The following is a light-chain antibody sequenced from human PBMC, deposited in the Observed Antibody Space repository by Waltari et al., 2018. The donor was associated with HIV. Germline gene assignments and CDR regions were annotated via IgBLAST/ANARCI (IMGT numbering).Light chain of an antibody. Sequence: DFQRTQSPCSLSASFGARVTLTRRASQSIAGYLNWYHHRPGRATSLIIYAASTLQTGVPSRFSGRESGTDFTHTISTLQPEDSGTYYSQPTYSTSRTFGGGTTVDIK. V-gene: IGKV1-39*01. CDR1: QSIAGY. J-gene: IGKJ4*01. CDR3: QPTYSTSRT. CDR2: AAS.